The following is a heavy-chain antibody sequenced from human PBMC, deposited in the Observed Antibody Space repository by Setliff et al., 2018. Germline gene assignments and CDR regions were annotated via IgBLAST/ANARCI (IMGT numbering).Heavy chain of an antibody. V-gene: IGHV4-4*07. Sequence: SETLSLTCTVSGGSVSTYYWSWLRQSAGKGLEWIGRVYTDGTTNYSPSLKSRVTISADTSKNHFSLRMTSVTAADTAVYFCAKEHVVISFVNNVHHHYGMDVRGQGTTVTVSS. J-gene: IGHJ6*02. CDR3: AKEHVVISFVNNVHHHYGMDV. CDR1: GGSVSTYY. D-gene: IGHD2-21*01. CDR2: VYTDGTT.